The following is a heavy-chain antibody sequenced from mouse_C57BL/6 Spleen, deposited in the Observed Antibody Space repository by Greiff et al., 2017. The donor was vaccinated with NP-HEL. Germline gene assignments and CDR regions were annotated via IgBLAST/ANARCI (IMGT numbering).Heavy chain of an antibody. CDR1: GYTFTDYY. V-gene: IGHV1-26*01. CDR2: INPNNGGT. Sequence: EVQLQQSGPELVKPGASVKISCKASGYTFTDYYMNWVKQSHGKSLEWIGDINPNNGGTSYNQKFKGKATLTVDKSSSTAYMELRSLTSEDSAVYYCARESLRGYFDVWGTGTTVTVSS. J-gene: IGHJ1*03. D-gene: IGHD3-1*01. CDR3: ARESLRGYFDV.